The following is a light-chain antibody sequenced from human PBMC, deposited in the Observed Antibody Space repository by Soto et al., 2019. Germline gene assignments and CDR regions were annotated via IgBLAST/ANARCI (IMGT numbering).Light chain of an antibody. CDR3: HHYGSSPQT. J-gene: IGKJ1*01. Sequence: EIVLTQFPGTLSLSPEERTTLSCRATQSVSATYLAWYQQKPGQAPRLLIYGASSRATGIPDRFSGSGSGADFTLAISRLEPEDFAVYYCHHYGSSPQTFGQGTKVDIK. V-gene: IGKV3-20*01. CDR2: GAS. CDR1: QSVSATY.